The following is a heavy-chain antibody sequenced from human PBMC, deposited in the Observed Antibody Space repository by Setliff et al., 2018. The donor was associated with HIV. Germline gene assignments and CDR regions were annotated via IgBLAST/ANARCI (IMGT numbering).Heavy chain of an antibody. D-gene: IGHD3-22*01. CDR3: ARVSYYDSSGYYDYWYFDL. Sequence: PSETLSLTCSVSGDSISTGTYYWGWFRQPPGKGLEWIGSVSYSGSTLYNPSGDSTSYAQKVQGRVTMTTDTSTSTAYMELSSLRSEDTAVYYCARVSYYDSSGYYDYWYFDLWGRGTLVTVSS. CDR1: GDSISTGTYY. CDR2: VSYSGST. V-gene: IGHV4-39*07. J-gene: IGHJ2*01.